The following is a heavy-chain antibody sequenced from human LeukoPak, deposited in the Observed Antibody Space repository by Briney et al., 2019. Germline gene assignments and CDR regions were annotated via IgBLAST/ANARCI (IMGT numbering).Heavy chain of an antibody. J-gene: IGHJ5*02. CDR2: INPNSGGT. D-gene: IGHD1-7*01. CDR1: GYTFTGYY. CDR3: ARHRTLLPGYWFDP. V-gene: IGHV1-2*02. Sequence: ASVKVSCKASGYTFTGYYMHWVRQAPGQGLEWMGWINPNSGGTNYAQKFQGRVTMTRDTSISTAYMELSRLRSDDTAVYYCARHRTLLPGYWFDPWGQGTLVTVSS.